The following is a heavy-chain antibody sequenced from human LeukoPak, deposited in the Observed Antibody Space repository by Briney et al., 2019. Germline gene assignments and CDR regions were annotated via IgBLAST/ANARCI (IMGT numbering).Heavy chain of an antibody. Sequence: SETLSPTCAVYGGSFSGYYWSWIRQPPGKGLEWIGEINHSGSINYNPSLKSRVTISVDTSKNQFSLKLSSVTAADTAGYYVARKTYYYDSSVYKYYFDSGAQETLVPVSS. J-gene: IGHJ4*02. CDR3: ARKTYYYDSSVYKYYFDS. CDR1: GGSFSGYY. D-gene: IGHD3-22*01. V-gene: IGHV4-34*01. CDR2: INHSGSI.